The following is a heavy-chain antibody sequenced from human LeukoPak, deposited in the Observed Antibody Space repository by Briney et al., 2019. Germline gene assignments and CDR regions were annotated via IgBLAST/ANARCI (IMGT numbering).Heavy chain of an antibody. V-gene: IGHV3-7*01. CDR3: ARDRVPYCSGGSCSHGY. Sequence: GGSLRLSCAASGFTFSSYWMSWVRQARGKGLEGVANIKQDGSEKYYVDSVKGRFTISRDNAKNSLYLQMNSLRAEDTAVYYCARDRVPYCSGGSCSHGYWGQGTLVTVSS. J-gene: IGHJ4*02. D-gene: IGHD2-15*01. CDR2: IKQDGSEK. CDR1: GFTFSSYW.